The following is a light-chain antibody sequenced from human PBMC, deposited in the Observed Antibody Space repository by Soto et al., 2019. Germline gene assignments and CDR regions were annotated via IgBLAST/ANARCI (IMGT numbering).Light chain of an antibody. CDR1: QSISSW. V-gene: IGKV1-5*01. CDR2: DAS. CDR3: QQYNSYPL. J-gene: IGKJ3*01. Sequence: DIQMTQSPSTLSASVGDRVTTTCRASQSISSWLAWYQQKPGKAPKLLIYDASSLQSGVPSRFSGSGSGTEFTLTISSLQPDDFATYYCQQYNSYPLFGPGTKVDI.